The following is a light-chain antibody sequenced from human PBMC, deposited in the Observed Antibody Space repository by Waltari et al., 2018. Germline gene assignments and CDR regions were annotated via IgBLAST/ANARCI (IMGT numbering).Light chain of an antibody. CDR3: QQYNNWPPVFT. Sequence: EIVMTQSPATLSVSPGERATLSGRASQSVRSNLAWYQQKPGQAPRPLIYGASTRATGIPARFSGSGSGTDFTLTISSLQSEDFAVYYCQQYNNWPPVFTFGPGTKVDIK. J-gene: IGKJ3*01. CDR2: GAS. CDR1: QSVRSN. V-gene: IGKV3-15*01.